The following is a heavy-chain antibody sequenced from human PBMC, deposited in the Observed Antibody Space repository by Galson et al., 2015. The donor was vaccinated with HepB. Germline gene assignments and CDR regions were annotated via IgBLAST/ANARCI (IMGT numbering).Heavy chain of an antibody. CDR2: IYSGGST. CDR1: GFTVSSNY. D-gene: IGHD6-19*01. CDR3: ARAGWGVAGPVGYYYYGMDV. J-gene: IGHJ6*01. Sequence: SLRLSCAASGFTVSSNYMSWVRQAPGKGLEWVSVIYSGGSTYYADSVKGRFTISGHNSKNTLYLQRISLRAEDTAVYYCARAGWGVAGPVGYYYYGMDVWGQGTTVTASS. V-gene: IGHV3-53*04.